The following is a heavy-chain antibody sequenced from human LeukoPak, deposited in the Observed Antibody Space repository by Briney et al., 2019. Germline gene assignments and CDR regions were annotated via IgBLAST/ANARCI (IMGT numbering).Heavy chain of an antibody. D-gene: IGHD1-26*01. CDR1: GASISSYF. V-gene: IGHV4-59*08. CDR3: ARLYGGSYYTAFDI. Sequence: SETLSLTCTVSGASISSYFWSWIRQPPGKGLERIGYIYHSGSPNYNPSLKSRVTISLDTSKNRFSLNLTSVTAADTAVYYCARLYGGSYYTAFDIWGQGTMGTVSS. CDR2: IYHSGSP. J-gene: IGHJ3*02.